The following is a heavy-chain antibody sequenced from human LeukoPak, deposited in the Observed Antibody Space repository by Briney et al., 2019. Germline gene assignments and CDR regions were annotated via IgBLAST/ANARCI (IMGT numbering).Heavy chain of an antibody. V-gene: IGHV3-23*01. CDR1: GFTFSSYA. J-gene: IGHJ4*02. Sequence: GGTLRLSCAASGFTFSSYAMSWVRQAPGKGLEWVSAISGSGGSTYYADSVKGRFTISRDNSKNTLYLQMNSLRAEDTAVYYCAKAARDPDYGQYFDYWGQGTLVTVSS. D-gene: IGHD4-17*01. CDR2: ISGSGGST. CDR3: AKAARDPDYGQYFDY.